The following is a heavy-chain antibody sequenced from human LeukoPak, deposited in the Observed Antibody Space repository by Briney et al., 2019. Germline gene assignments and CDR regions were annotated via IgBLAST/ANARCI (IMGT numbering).Heavy chain of an antibody. D-gene: IGHD3-10*01. CDR3: ARLTDRTVYGSGSYYVGRDV. J-gene: IGHJ6*04. CDR1: GGSFSGYY. V-gene: IGHV4-34*01. Sequence: SETLSLTCAVYGGSFSGYYWSWIRQPPGKGLEWIAEINHSGSTNYNPSLKSRVTISVDTSKNQFSLKLSSVTAAGTAAYYCARLTDRTVYGSGSYYVGRDVWGKGTTVTISS. CDR2: INHSGST.